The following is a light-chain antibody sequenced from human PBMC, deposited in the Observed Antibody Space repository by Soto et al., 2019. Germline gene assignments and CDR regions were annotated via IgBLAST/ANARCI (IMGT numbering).Light chain of an antibody. J-gene: IGLJ2*01. V-gene: IGLV1-44*01. CDR1: SSNIGSNT. Sequence: QSVLIQPPSASGTPGQRVSISCSGSSSNIGSNTVNWYQQFPGTAPKLLIYSADQRPSGVPERFSGSKSGTSASLAISGLQSEDEADYYCSAWDDRLNVMVFGGGTKLTVL. CDR3: SAWDDRLNVMV. CDR2: SAD.